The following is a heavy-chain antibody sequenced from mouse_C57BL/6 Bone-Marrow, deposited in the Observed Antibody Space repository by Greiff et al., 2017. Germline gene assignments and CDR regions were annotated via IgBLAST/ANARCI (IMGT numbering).Heavy chain of an antibody. CDR1: GYAFSSSW. Sequence: QLQQSGPELVKPGASVKISCKASGYAFSSSWMNWVKQRPGKGLEWIGRIYPGDGDTNYNGKFKGKATLTADKSSSTAYRQLSSLTSEDSAVYFCANYDYDGDAMDYWGQGTSVTVSS. CDR2: IYPGDGDT. V-gene: IGHV1-82*01. J-gene: IGHJ4*01. D-gene: IGHD2-4*01. CDR3: ANYDYDGDAMDY.